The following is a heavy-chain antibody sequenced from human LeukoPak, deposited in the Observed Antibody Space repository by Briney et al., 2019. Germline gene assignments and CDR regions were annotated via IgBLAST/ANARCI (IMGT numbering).Heavy chain of an antibody. J-gene: IGHJ5*02. CDR1: GGSISSYC. CDR3: ARVEGSSGYYYSNWFDP. CDR2: IYTSGST. D-gene: IGHD3-22*01. V-gene: IGHV4-4*07. Sequence: SETLSLTCTVSGGSISSYCWSWIRQPAGKGLEWIGRIYTSGSTNYNPSLKSRVTMSVDTSKNQFSLKLSSVTAADTAVYYCARVEGSSGYYYSNWFDPWGQGTLVTVSS.